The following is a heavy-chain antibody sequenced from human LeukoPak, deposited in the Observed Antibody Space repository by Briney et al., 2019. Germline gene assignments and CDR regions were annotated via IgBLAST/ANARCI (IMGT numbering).Heavy chain of an antibody. CDR1: GPTFGIYW. V-gene: IGHV3-21*01. D-gene: IGHD2/OR15-2a*01. Sequence: GRCLSPACAPSGPTFGIYWMGWVRRPPGRGLGWVSSITSSGRYTSYAHSGNGPSTLSTDTCTNSLYRQIPGLPPTHTAINYCTRKGSQWDFLVDYWGQGTRV. J-gene: IGHJ4*02. CDR2: ITSSGRYT. CDR3: TRKGSQWDFLVDY.